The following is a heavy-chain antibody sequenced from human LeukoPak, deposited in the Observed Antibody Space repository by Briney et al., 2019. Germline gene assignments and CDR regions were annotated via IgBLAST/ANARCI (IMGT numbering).Heavy chain of an antibody. CDR2: IYPGDSDT. J-gene: IGHJ6*02. CDR1: GYSFTSYW. D-gene: IGHD6-6*01. CDR3: ARLEYSSSSGLGYYYYGMDV. Sequence: GESLKISCKGSGYSFTSYWIGWVRQMPGKGLGWVGIIYPGDSDTRYSPSFQGQVTISADKSISTAYLQWRSLKASDTAMYCCARLEYSSSSGLGYYYYGMDVWGQGTTVTVSS. V-gene: IGHV5-51*01.